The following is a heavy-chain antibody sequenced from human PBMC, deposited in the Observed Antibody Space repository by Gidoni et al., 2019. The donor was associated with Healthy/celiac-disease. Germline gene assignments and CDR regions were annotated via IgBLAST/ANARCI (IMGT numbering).Heavy chain of an antibody. D-gene: IGHD3-9*01. CDR1: GLTFGSYA. CDR2: ISGSGGST. J-gene: IGHJ4*02. V-gene: IGHV3-23*01. Sequence: EVQLLESGGGLVQPGGSLRLSGAASGLTFGSYAMSWVRQAPGKGLEWVSAISGSGGSTYSADSVKGRFTISRDKSKNTLYLQMNSLRAEDTAVYYCAKSDGRYYDILTGYYDYWGQGTLVTVSS. CDR3: AKSDGRYYDILTGYYDY.